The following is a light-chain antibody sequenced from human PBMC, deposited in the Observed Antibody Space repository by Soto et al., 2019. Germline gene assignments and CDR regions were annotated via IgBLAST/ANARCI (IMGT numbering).Light chain of an antibody. J-gene: IGKJ5*01. Sequence: EIVLTQSPATLSLSPGERATLSCRASQTVNNYLHWYQQKPGQAPRLLIFDASNRAAGIPPRFSGSGSATDLTLTISSLEPEDFAVYYCQHRSIWPVSFGQGTRLEIK. CDR1: QTVNNY. V-gene: IGKV3-11*01. CDR3: QHRSIWPVS. CDR2: DAS.